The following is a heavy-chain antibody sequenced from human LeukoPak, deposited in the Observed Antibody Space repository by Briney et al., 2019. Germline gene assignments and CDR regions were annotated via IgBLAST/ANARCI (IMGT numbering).Heavy chain of an antibody. CDR1: GFTVSSNY. V-gene: IGHV3-53*01. CDR2: IYSGGST. Sequence: GGSMRLSCAASGFTVSSNYMSWVRQAPGKGLEWVSVIYSGGSTYYADSVKGRFTISRDNSKNTLYLQMNSLRAEDTAVYYCARGAVAGHDAFDIWGQGTMVTVSS. D-gene: IGHD6-19*01. J-gene: IGHJ3*02. CDR3: ARGAVAGHDAFDI.